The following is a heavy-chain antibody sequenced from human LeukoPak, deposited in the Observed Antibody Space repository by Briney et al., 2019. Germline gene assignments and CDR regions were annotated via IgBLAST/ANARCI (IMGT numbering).Heavy chain of an antibody. J-gene: IGHJ4*02. V-gene: IGHV3-72*01. CDR2: SGDKANSYTT. CDR1: GFTVSSNY. Sequence: GGSLRLSCAASGFTVSSNYMSWVRQAPGKGLEWVGRSGDKANSYTTQYAASVKGRFTISRDDSKNSLDLQMNSLKTEDTAVYYCARGFSVGTRGLGYWGQGTLVTVSS. D-gene: IGHD2-21*02. CDR3: ARGFSVGTRGLGY.